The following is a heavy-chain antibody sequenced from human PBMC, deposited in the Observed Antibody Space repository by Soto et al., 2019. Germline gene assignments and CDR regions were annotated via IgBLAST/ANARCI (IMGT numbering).Heavy chain of an antibody. D-gene: IGHD6-13*01. CDR1: GYTFASYG. CDR3: ARAGESSSWYSHYYYMDV. V-gene: IGHV1-18*01. J-gene: IGHJ6*03. CDR2: ISAYNGNT. Sequence: ASVKVSCKASGYTFASYGISWVRQAPGQGLEWMGWISAYNGNTNYAQKLQGRVTMTTDTSTSTAYMEMRSLRFDDTAVYYCARAGESSSWYSHYYYMDVWGKGTTVTVSS.